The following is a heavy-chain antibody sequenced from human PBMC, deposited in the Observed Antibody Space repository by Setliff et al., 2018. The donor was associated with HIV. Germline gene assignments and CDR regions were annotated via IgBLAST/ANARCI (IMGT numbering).Heavy chain of an antibody. J-gene: IGHJ4*02. CDR2: INHSGIT. D-gene: IGHD2-15*01. Sequence: LSLTCAVYGASFSGYYWAWIRQSPERGLEFIGEINHSGITNYNPSLKSRVTLSRDASKNQFFLKLTSVTAADTAIYYCARAPGGGRLPYFFDFWGQGTLVTVSS. CDR1: GASFSGYY. V-gene: IGHV4-34*10. CDR3: ARAPGGGRLPYFFDF.